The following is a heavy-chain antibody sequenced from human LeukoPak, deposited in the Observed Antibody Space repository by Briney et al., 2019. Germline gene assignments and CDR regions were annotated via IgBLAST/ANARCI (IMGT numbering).Heavy chain of an antibody. D-gene: IGHD2-15*01. CDR2: IRYDGSKK. CDR3: AKDHNLGYCSGGSGYYFDY. V-gene: IGHV3-30*02. Sequence: GGSLRLSCAASAFTFSSYGMHWVRQAPGKGLEWVAFIRYDGSKKYYADSVKGRFTISRDNSKNTLYLQMNSLRAEDTAVYYCAKDHNLGYCSGGSGYYFDYWGQGTRVTVSS. CDR1: AFTFSSYG. J-gene: IGHJ4*02.